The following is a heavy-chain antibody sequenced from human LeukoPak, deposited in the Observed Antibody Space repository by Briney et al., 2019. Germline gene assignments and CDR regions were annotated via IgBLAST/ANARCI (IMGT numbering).Heavy chain of an antibody. CDR2: FYRGDST. D-gene: IGHD2-15*01. J-gene: IGHJ4*02. Sequence: GGSLRLSCAASGFTVSSSYMYWVRQAPGKGLEWVSFFYRGDSTYYAESVRGRFAISRDNSKNTLYLLMNSLIPEDTAVYYCAREVVSSPSYFDSWGQGTLVTVSS. CDR3: AREVVSSPSYFDS. V-gene: IGHV3-53*01. CDR1: GFTVSSSY.